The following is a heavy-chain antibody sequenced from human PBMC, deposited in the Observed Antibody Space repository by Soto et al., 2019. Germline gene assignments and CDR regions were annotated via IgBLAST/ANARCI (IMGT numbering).Heavy chain of an antibody. CDR2: IYHSGST. Sequence: SETLSLTCAVSGGSISSSNWWSWVRQPPGKGLEWIGEIYHSGSTNYNPSLKSRVTISVDKSKNQFSLKLSSVTAADTAVYYCARGGSRVAPGLPDFDYWGQGTLVTVSS. CDR1: GGSISSSNW. J-gene: IGHJ4*02. V-gene: IGHV4-4*02. D-gene: IGHD3-16*01. CDR3: ARGGSRVAPGLPDFDY.